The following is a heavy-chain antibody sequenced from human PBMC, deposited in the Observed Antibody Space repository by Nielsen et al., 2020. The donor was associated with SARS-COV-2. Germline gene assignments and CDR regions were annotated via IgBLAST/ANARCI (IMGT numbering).Heavy chain of an antibody. CDR1: GFTFSNAW. J-gene: IGHJ4*02. V-gene: IGHV3-15*01. CDR2: IKSKTDGGTT. Sequence: GESLKISCAASGFTFSNAWMSWVRQAPGKGLEWVGRIKSKTDGGTTDYAAPVKGRFTISRDDSKNTLDLQMNSLKTEDTAVYYCTTDGALEDIVVVVAAKDYWGQGTPVTVSS. D-gene: IGHD2-15*01. CDR3: TTDGALEDIVVVVAAKDY.